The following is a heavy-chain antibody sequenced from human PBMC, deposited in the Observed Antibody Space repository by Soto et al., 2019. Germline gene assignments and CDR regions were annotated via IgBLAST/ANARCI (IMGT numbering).Heavy chain of an antibody. CDR1: GGSFSGYY. D-gene: IGHD4-17*01. J-gene: IGHJ6*03. CDR3: ARVPHAGAIHYYYYMDF. V-gene: IGHV4-34*01. Sequence: QVHLQQWGAGLLKPSETLSLTCAVYGGSFSGYYWSWIRQPPGKGLEWLGEINHSGSTNYNPSLKSRVSISVDTSKSQFSLRLSSVTAADTAVYYCARVPHAGAIHYYYYMDFWGKGTTVTVSS. CDR2: INHSGST.